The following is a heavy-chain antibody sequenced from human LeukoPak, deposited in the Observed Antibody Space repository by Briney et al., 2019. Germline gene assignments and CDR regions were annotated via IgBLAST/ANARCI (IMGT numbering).Heavy chain of an antibody. CDR2: IYPGDSDT. J-gene: IGHJ4*02. CDR3: ARPQGDYGDYVDY. CDR1: GYSFTSYW. V-gene: IGHV5-51*01. Sequence: HGESLKISCKGSGYSFTSYWIGWVRPMPGKGLEWMAIIYPGDSDTRYSPSFQGQVTISADKSISTAYLQWSSLKASDTAMYYCARPQGDYGDYVDYWGQGTLVTVFS. D-gene: IGHD4-17*01.